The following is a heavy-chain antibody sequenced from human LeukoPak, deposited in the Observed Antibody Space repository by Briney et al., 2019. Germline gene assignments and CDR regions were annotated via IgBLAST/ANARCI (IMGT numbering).Heavy chain of an antibody. CDR2: ISGSGGST. D-gene: IGHD2-15*01. CDR1: GFTFSSYA. V-gene: IGHV3-23*01. CDR3: AKDPALRVAVVVVAAKREGY. Sequence: PGGSLSLSCAASGFTFSSYAMSWVRQAPGKGLEWVSAISGSGGSTYYADSVKGRFTISRDNSKNTLYLQMNSRRAEDTAVYYCAKDPALRVAVVVVAAKREGYWGQGTLVTVSS. J-gene: IGHJ4*02.